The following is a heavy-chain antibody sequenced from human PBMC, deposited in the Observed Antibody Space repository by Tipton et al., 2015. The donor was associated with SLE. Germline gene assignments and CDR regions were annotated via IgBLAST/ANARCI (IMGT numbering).Heavy chain of an antibody. J-gene: IGHJ5*02. Sequence: QLVQSGGEVEKPGASVKVSCKAAGYTLSSYGISWVRQAPGQGLEWMGWISTSDGHTNYAQSLQGRVTMTIDTSTSTVYMELGSLTSDDTALYFCARDQGYSYGFSSWGQGTLVTVSS. CDR2: ISTSDGHT. CDR1: GYTLSSYG. D-gene: IGHD5-18*01. CDR3: ARDQGYSYGFSS. V-gene: IGHV1-18*01.